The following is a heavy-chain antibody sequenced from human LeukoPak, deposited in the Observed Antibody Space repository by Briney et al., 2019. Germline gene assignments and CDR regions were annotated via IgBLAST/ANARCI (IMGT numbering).Heavy chain of an antibody. V-gene: IGHV4-59*01. J-gene: IGHJ3*02. CDR3: ARYVGGWYPGAFDI. D-gene: IGHD6-19*01. Sequence: SETLSLTCTVSGGSISSYYWSWIRQPPGKGLEWIGYIYYSGSTNYNPSLKSRVTISVDTSKNQFSLKLSSVTAADTAVYYCARYVGGWYPGAFDIWGQGTMVTVSS. CDR2: IYYSGST. CDR1: GGSISSYY.